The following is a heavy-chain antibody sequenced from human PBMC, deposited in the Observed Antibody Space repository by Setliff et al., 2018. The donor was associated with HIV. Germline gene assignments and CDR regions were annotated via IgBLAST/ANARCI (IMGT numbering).Heavy chain of an antibody. CDR1: GFTFSNYW. V-gene: IGHV3-74*01. CDR2: IRNDGGST. D-gene: IGHD2-21*02. CDR3: ARDLLSYCGGDCYFVDAFDM. J-gene: IGHJ3*02. Sequence: GGSLRLSCAASGFTFSNYWMHWVRQAPGKGLVWVSRIRNDGGSTSYADSVKGRFTISRDNANNSLYLQMNSLRAEDTAVYYCARDLLSYCGGDCYFVDAFDMWGQGTMVTVSS.